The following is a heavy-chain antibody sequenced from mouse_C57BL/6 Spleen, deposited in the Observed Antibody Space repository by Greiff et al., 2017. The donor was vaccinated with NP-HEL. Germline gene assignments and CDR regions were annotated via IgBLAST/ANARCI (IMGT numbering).Heavy chain of an antibody. V-gene: IGHV1-26*01. CDR1: GYTFTDYY. J-gene: IGHJ3*01. CDR3: ATRSQAPRFYTVVDPWFAY. Sequence: EVQLQQSGPELVKPGASVKISCKASGYTFTDYYMNWVKQSHGKSLEWIGDINPNNGGTSYNQKFKGKATLTVDKSSSTAYMELRSLTSEDSAVYYCATRSQAPRFYTVVDPWFAYWGQGTLVTVSA. D-gene: IGHD1-1*01. CDR2: INPNNGGT.